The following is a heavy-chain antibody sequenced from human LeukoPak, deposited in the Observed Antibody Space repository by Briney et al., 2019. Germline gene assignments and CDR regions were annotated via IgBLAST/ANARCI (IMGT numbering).Heavy chain of an antibody. J-gene: IGHJ3*02. D-gene: IGHD3-22*01. CDR1: GGSFSGYY. CDR2: IYYSGST. CDR3: ARGPYSYDSSGAFDI. V-gene: IGHV4-34*01. Sequence: SETLSLTCAVYGGSFSGYYWSWIRQPPGKGLEWIGGIYYSGSTYYNPSLKSRVTISVDTSKNQFSLKLSSVTAADTAVYFCARGPYSYDSSGAFDIWGQGTMVTVSS.